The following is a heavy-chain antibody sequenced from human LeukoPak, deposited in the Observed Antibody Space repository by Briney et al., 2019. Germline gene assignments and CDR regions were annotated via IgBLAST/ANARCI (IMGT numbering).Heavy chain of an antibody. Sequence: QPGGSLRLSCAASGFTLSSYWMHWVRQAPGKGLVWVSGINSDGGSTRYADSVKGRFIITRDNAKNMLYLQMNSLSAEDTAVYYCASMNGHAFDIWGQGTRVTVSS. D-gene: IGHD2-8*01. CDR3: ASMNGHAFDI. J-gene: IGHJ3*02. V-gene: IGHV3-74*01. CDR2: INSDGGST. CDR1: GFTLSSYW.